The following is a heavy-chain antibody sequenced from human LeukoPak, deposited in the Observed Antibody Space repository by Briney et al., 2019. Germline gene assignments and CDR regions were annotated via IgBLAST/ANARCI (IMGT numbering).Heavy chain of an antibody. CDR1: GYTFTGYY. J-gene: IGHJ6*03. V-gene: IGHV1-2*02. CDR2: INPNSGGT. D-gene: IGHD3-9*01. CDR3: ARDHDILTGYSEYYYYYYYYMDV. Sequence: ASVKVSCKASGYTFTGYYMHWVRQAPGQGLEWMGWINPNSGGTNYAQKFQGRVTMTRDTSISTAYMELSRLRSDDTAVYYCARDHDILTGYSEYYYYYYYYMDVWGKGTTVTVSS.